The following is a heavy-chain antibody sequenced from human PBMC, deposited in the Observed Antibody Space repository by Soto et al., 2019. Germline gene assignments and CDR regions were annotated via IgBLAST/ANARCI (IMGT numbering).Heavy chain of an antibody. CDR2: INHSGGT. D-gene: IGHD2-2*01. V-gene: IGHV4-34*01. CDR1: GGSFSGYY. Sequence: SETLSLTCAVYGGSFSGYYWSWIRQPPGKGLEWIGEINHSGGTNYNPSLKSRVTISVDTSKNQFSLKLSSVTAADTAVYYCAVPAANPAYYYYGMDVWGQGTTVTVS. J-gene: IGHJ6*02. CDR3: AVPAANPAYYYYGMDV.